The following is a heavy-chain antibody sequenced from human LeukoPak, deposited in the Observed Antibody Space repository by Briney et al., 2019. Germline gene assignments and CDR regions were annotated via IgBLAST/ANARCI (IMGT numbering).Heavy chain of an antibody. CDR2: ISSSSMTV. V-gene: IGHV3-48*01. CDR1: GFTFSSYA. D-gene: IGHD3-22*01. J-gene: IGHJ4*02. CDR3: ARGPPMYSYGSSAYHYDCFEY. Sequence: GGSLRLSCAASGFTFSSYAMHWVRQAPGKGLEWLSYISSSSMTVYYADSAKGRFTISRDNSKNTLYLQMNSLRADDTAIYYCARGPPMYSYGSSAYHYDCFEYWGQGTLVTVSS.